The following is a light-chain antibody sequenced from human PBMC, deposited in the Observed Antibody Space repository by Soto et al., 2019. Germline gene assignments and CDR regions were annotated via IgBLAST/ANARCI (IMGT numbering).Light chain of an antibody. CDR3: SSYTSSRTLV. V-gene: IGLV2-14*01. Sequence: QSALTQPASVSGSPGQSITISCAGTSGDVGGYKYVSWYQQHPGKAPRLMIYEVSNRPSGVSNRFSGSKSGNTAPLTSSGLQAEDEADYYCSSYTSSRTLVFGGGTQLTVL. J-gene: IGLJ3*02. CDR1: SGDVGGYKY. CDR2: EVS.